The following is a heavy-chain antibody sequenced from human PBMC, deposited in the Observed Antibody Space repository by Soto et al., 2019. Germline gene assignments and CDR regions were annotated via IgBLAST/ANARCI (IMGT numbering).Heavy chain of an antibody. Sequence: GESLRISCAASGFTFSSYGMHWVRQAPGKGLEWVAVISYDGSNKYYADSVKGRFTISRDNANNSLYLQMNSLRAEDTATYYCVRDGLDYYDTERLYFDKWGQGTLVTVSS. CDR3: VRDGLDYYDTERLYFDK. CDR1: GFTFSSYG. V-gene: IGHV3-30*03. CDR2: ISYDGSNK. D-gene: IGHD3-22*01. J-gene: IGHJ4*02.